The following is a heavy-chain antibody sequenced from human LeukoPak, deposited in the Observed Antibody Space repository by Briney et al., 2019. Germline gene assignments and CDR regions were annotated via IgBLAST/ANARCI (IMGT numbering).Heavy chain of an antibody. CDR1: GGSISSSVW. D-gene: IGHD4-17*01. CDR3: ARGTTLTTLPYYYYYMDV. J-gene: IGHJ6*03. Sequence: PSETLSLTCAVSGGSISSSVWWSWVRQPPGKGLEWIGEIYHSGSTNYNPSLKSRVTISVDKSKNQFSLKLSSVTAADTAVYYCARGTTLTTLPYYYYYMDVWGEGTTVTVSS. V-gene: IGHV4-4*02. CDR2: IYHSGST.